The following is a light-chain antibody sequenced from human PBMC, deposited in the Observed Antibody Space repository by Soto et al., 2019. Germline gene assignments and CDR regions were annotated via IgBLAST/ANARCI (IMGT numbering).Light chain of an antibody. CDR3: QQSYSTPPT. CDR2: AAS. J-gene: IGKJ1*01. V-gene: IGKV1-39*01. CDR1: QSISSY. Sequence: DIQMTQSPSSLSASIGDRVTITCRASQSISSYLNWYQQKPGKAPKLLIYAASSLQSGVLSRFSGSGSGTDFTLTISSLQPEVFATYYCQQSYSTPPTFGQGTKVEIK.